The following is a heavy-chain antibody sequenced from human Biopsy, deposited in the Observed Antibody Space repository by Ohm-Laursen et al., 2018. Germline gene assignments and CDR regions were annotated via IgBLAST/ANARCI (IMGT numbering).Heavy chain of an antibody. J-gene: IGHJ5*02. V-gene: IGHV4-4*07. Sequence: GTLSLTCRVSGGSVDDYFWNWIRQPAGKGLEWIGRIYSTGRSSAYHPSFQSRVTMSLDTSNKQFSLKLTSVTAADTAVYYCARGDYYDSTSYYNALKFDPWGQGTLVTVSS. CDR2: IYSTGRSS. CDR3: ARGDYYDSTSYYNALKFDP. CDR1: GGSVDDYF. D-gene: IGHD3-22*01.